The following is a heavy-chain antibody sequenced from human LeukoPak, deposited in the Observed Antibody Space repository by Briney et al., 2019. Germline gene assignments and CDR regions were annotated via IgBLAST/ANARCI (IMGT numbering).Heavy chain of an antibody. D-gene: IGHD2-2*02. CDR1: GFTFSSYA. CDR3: ATHYCSSTSCYRSY. V-gene: IGHV3-23*01. Sequence: GGSLRLSCAASGFTFSSYAMSWVRQAPGKGLEWVSAISGSGGSTYYADSVKGRFTISRDNSKNTLYLQMNSLRAEDTAVYYCATHYCSSTSCYRSYWGQGTLVTVSS. J-gene: IGHJ4*02. CDR2: ISGSGGST.